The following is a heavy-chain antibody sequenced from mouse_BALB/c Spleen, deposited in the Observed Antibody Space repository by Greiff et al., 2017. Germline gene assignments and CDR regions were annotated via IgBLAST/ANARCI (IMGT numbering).Heavy chain of an antibody. J-gene: IGHJ4*01. CDR2: IDPSDSET. Sequence: VKLQESGAELVKPGAPVKLSCKASGYTFTSYWMNWVKQRPGRGLEWIGRIDPSDSETHYNQKFKDKATLTVDKSSSTAYIQLSSLTSEDSAVYYCARSYYDYYYYAMDYWGQGTSVTVSS. CDR1: GYTFTSYW. CDR3: ARSYYDYYYYAMDY. V-gene: IGHV1-69*02. D-gene: IGHD2-4*01.